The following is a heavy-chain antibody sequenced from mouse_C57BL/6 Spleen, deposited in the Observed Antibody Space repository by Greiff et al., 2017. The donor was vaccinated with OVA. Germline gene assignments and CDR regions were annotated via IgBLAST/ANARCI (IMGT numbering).Heavy chain of an antibody. V-gene: IGHV1-7*01. Sequence: QVQLKESGAELAKPGASVKLSCKASGYTFPSYWMHWVNQRPGQGLEWIGYINPSSGYTKYNQKFKDKATLTADKSSSTAYMQLSSLTYEDSAVYYCAIPEARDYWGQGTSVTVSS. CDR2: INPSSGYT. CDR3: AIPEARDY. CDR1: GYTFPSYW. J-gene: IGHJ4*01.